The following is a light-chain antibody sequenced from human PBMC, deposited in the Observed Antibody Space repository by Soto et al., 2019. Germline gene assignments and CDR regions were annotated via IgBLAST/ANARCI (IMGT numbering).Light chain of an antibody. CDR1: SRDVGAYNY. CDR3: QSYDSNNRV. CDR2: DVT. Sequence: QSALSQPRSMSESPGQSVTISCSGTSRDVGAYNYVSWFQHHPGKAPKLIIYDVTRRPSGVPDRFSGSKSGNTASLTISGLQTEDEADYYCQSYDSNNRVFGGGTKLTVL. J-gene: IGLJ3*02. V-gene: IGLV2-11*01.